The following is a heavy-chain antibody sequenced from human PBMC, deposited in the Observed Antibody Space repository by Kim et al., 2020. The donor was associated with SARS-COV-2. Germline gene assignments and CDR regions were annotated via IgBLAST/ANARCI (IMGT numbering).Heavy chain of an antibody. CDR2: INVKTGNP. D-gene: IGHD6-19*01. CDR3: ARGGSGWYA. CDR1: GYSFSNYG. J-gene: IGHJ4*02. V-gene: IGHV7-4-1*02. Sequence: ASVKVSCKASGYSFSNYGMNWVRQAPGQGPEWMGWINVKTGNPTYAQGFAGRFVFSLDTSASTAYLQISRLEAEETAVYYCARGGSGWYAWGQGTLVTVSS.